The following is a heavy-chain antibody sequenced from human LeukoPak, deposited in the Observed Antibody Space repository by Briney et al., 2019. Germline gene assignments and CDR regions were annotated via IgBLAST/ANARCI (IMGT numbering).Heavy chain of an antibody. V-gene: IGHV1-18*01. J-gene: IGHJ5*02. CDR1: GYTFTSYG. D-gene: IGHD1-7*01. CDR3: ARDPWNYGEDWFDP. Sequence: ASEKVSCKASGYTFTSYGISWVRQAPGQGLEWMGWISAYNGNTNYAQKLQGRVTMTTDTSTSTAYMELRSLRSDDTAVYYCARDPWNYGEDWFDPWGQGTLVTVSS. CDR2: ISAYNGNT.